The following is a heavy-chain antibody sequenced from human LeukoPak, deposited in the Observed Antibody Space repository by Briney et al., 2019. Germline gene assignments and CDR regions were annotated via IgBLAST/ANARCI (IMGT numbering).Heavy chain of an antibody. Sequence: QSGGSLRLSCAASGFTFSSYWMSWVRQAPGKGLEWVANIKQDGSEKYYVDSVKGRFTISRDNAKNSLYLQMNSLRAEDTAVYYCARDRYGSYDAFDIWGQGTMVTVSS. D-gene: IGHD3-10*01. CDR2: IKQDGSEK. V-gene: IGHV3-7*01. J-gene: IGHJ3*02. CDR1: GFTFSSYW. CDR3: ARDRYGSYDAFDI.